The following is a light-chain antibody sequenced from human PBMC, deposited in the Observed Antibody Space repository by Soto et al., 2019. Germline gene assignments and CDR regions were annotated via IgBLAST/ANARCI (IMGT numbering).Light chain of an antibody. Sequence: IQMTQSPSSLSASVGDRLSITCRASQVITNDLGWYQQKPGKAPKRLIYAASTLQSGVPSRFSGSGSGTEFTLTISSLQPEDVATYYCQQYHSYPYTFGQGTKLEIK. CDR2: AAS. CDR1: QVITND. V-gene: IGKV1-17*01. J-gene: IGKJ2*01. CDR3: QQYHSYPYT.